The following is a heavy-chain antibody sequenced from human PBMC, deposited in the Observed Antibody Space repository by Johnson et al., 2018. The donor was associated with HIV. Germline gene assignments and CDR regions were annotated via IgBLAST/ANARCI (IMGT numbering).Heavy chain of an antibody. CDR1: GFTFSNAW. Sequence: VQLVESGGGLVKPGGSLRLSCAASGFTFSNAWLSWVRQAPGKGLEWVARIKRKSDGGTTDYAAPVKGRFSISRDDSKSTVYLQMNSLRAEDTAVYYCAREWELLGSAFDIWGQGTMVTVSS. D-gene: IGHD1-26*01. CDR3: AREWELLGSAFDI. CDR2: IKRKSDGGTT. J-gene: IGHJ3*02. V-gene: IGHV3-15*01.